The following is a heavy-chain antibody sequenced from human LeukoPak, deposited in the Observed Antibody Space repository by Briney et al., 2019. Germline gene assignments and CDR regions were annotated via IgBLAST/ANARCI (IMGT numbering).Heavy chain of an antibody. V-gene: IGHV3-72*01. Sequence: GSLRLSCAASGFTFSDHYMDWVRQAPGKGLEWVGRTRNKANSYTTEYAASVKGRFTISRDDSKNSLYLQMNSLKTEDTAVYYCASLYGSGKRWVDPWGQGTLVTVSS. J-gene: IGHJ5*02. CDR1: GFTFSDHY. CDR3: ASLYGSGKRWVDP. D-gene: IGHD3-10*01. CDR2: TRNKANSYTT.